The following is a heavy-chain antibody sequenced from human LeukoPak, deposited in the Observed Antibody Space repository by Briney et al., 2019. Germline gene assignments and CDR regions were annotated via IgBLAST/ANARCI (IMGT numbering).Heavy chain of an antibody. D-gene: IGHD3-22*01. CDR1: GDSISSSSYY. CDR3: VRASGYSSGWYPYYDSSGYSYYFDY. J-gene: IGHJ4*02. CDR2: IHHSGST. V-gene: IGHV4-39*07. Sequence: SETLSLTCTVSGDSISSSSYYWVWIRQPPGKGLEWMGYIHHSGSTYYNPSLKSRVTISVDTSKNQFSLKLSSVTAADTAVYYCVRASGYSSGWYPYYDSSGYSYYFDYWAREPWSPSPQ.